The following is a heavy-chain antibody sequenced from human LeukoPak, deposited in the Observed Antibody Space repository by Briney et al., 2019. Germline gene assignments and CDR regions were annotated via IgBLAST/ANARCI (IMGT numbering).Heavy chain of an antibody. CDR1: GFTFSSYE. CDR2: ISSSGSTI. Sequence: GGSLRLSCAASGFTFSSYEMNWVRQAPGKGLEWVSYISSSGSTIYYADSVKGRFTISRDNAKNSLYLQMNSLRAEDTAVFYCARDLGIAHTFDYWGQGTLVTVSS. V-gene: IGHV3-48*03. J-gene: IGHJ4*02. D-gene: IGHD2/OR15-2a*01. CDR3: ARDLGIAHTFDY.